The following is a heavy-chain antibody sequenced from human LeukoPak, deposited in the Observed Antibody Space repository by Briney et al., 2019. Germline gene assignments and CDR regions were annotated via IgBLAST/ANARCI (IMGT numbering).Heavy chain of an antibody. CDR1: GYTFTSYG. J-gene: IGHJ4*02. CDR2: INPSGSST. D-gene: IGHD3-10*01. V-gene: IGHV1-46*01. CDR3: AREGFYGRELFPAFDC. Sequence: GASVKVSCKASGYTFTSYGISWVRQAPGQGLEWMGIINPSGSSTSYAQKFQGRVTMTRDTSTSTVNMELSNLRSEDTAVYYCAREGFYGRELFPAFDCWGQGTLVTVSS.